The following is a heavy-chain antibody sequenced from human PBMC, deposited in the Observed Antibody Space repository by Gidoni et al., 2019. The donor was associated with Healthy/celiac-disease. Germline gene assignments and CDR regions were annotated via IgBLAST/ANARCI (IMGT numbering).Heavy chain of an antibody. J-gene: IGHJ5*02. V-gene: IGHV4-39*01. CDR1: GGPIRSSTHY. Sequence: QLQLQESGPGLLKPSETLSLTCTVSGGPIRSSTHYCGGIRPPPGKGLEWIWGIYYSGSTYYNPSLKSRVTISVDTSKNRFSLKLSSVTAADTAVYYCARTPNYDSSAPPNRPFDPWGQGTLVTVSS. CDR2: IYYSGST. D-gene: IGHD3-22*01. CDR3: ARTPNYDSSAPPNRPFDP.